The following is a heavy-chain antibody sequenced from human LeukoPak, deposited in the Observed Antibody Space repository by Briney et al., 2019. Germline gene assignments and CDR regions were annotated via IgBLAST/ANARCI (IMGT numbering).Heavy chain of an antibody. CDR3: ARRLGGSGTYYFDY. CDR1: GGSITSSTYY. D-gene: IGHD3-10*01. CDR2: INYSGSI. Sequence: PSETLSLTCTVSGGSITSSTYYWGWIRQPPGKGLEWIGSINYSGSIYYNPSLKSRVTTSVDTSKNQFSLKLSSVTAADTAVYFCARRLGGSGTYYFDYWGQGTLVTVSS. J-gene: IGHJ4*02. V-gene: IGHV4-39*01.